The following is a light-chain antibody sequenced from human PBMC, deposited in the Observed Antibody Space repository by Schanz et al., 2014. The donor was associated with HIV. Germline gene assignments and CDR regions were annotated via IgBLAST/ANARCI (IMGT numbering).Light chain of an antibody. V-gene: IGLV4-69*02. J-gene: IGLJ3*02. CDR1: SGHSTYV. CDR3: QTWDTGIRV. CDR2: VNSDVGH. Sequence: QPVLTQSPSASASLGASVKLTCTLSSGHSTYVIAWHQQQPGKGPRFLMKVNSDVGHTKGDGIPDRFSGSSSGAERYLTISSLQSEDEADYYCQTWDTGIRVFGGGTKVTVL.